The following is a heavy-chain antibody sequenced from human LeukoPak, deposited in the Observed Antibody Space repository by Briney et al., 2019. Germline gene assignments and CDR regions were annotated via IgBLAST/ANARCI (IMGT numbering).Heavy chain of an antibody. Sequence: PSETLSLTCSVSSYSINSNYYWGWIRQSPGKGLEWIGSIYHTGSTYHNPSLKSRVTISVDTSKNQFSLKLSSVTAADTAVYYCARSPAYCGGDCYFQHWGQGTLVTVSS. CDR2: IYHTGST. J-gene: IGHJ1*01. D-gene: IGHD2-21*02. CDR1: SYSINSNYY. V-gene: IGHV4-38-2*01. CDR3: ARSPAYCGGDCYFQH.